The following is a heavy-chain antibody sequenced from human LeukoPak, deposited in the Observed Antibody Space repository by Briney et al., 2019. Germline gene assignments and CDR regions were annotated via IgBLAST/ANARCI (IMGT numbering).Heavy chain of an antibody. J-gene: IGHJ4*02. Sequence: GASVKVSCKASGYTFTNYGVSWVRQAPGQGLEWMGWISGHNGNTNYAQTLQGRVIMTTDTSTSTAYMELRSLRSDDTAVYYCARESGGRGHFDYWGQGTLVTVSS. CDR3: ARESGGRGHFDY. CDR1: GYTFTNYG. CDR2: ISGHNGNT. V-gene: IGHV1-18*01. D-gene: IGHD3-16*01.